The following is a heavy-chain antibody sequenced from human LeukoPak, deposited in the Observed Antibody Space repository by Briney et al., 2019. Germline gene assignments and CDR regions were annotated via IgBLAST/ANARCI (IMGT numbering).Heavy chain of an antibody. V-gene: IGHV4-59*01. J-gene: IGHJ4*02. D-gene: IGHD3-10*01. CDR3: ASDDYYGSGSYAAN. Sequence: SETLSLTCTVSGGSISSYYWSWIRQPPGKGLEWIGYIYHSGSTNYNPSLKSRVTISVDTSKNQFSLKLSSVTAADTAVYYCASDDYYGSGSYAANWGQGTLVTVSS. CDR2: IYHSGST. CDR1: GGSISSYY.